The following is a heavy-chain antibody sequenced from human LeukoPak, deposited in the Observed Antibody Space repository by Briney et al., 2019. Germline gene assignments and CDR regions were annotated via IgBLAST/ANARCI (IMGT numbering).Heavy chain of an antibody. CDR1: GFTFSNYA. CDR2: IRSNGGST. CDR3: AKAPVGATSYFDS. Sequence: PGGSLRLSCSASGFTFSNYAMHWVRQAPGKGLEYVSGIRSNGGSTYYADSVKGRFTISRDNSKNILYLQMSSLRPEDTAVYYCAKAPVGATSYFDSWGQGTLVTVSS. V-gene: IGHV3-64D*08. D-gene: IGHD1-26*01. J-gene: IGHJ4*02.